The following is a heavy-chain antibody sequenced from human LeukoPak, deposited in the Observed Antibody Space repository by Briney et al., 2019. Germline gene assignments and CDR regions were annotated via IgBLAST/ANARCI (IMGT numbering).Heavy chain of an antibody. V-gene: IGHV3-7*01. D-gene: IGHD3-16*01. CDR2: IKQDGSEK. CDR3: ARHSSMIWGSQTDY. J-gene: IGHJ4*02. CDR1: GFTFSSYW. Sequence: GGSLRLSCAASGFTFSSYWMSWVRQAPGKGLEWVANIKQDGSEKYYVDSVKGRFTISRDNAKNSLYLQMNSLRAEDTAVYYCARHSSMIWGSQTDYWGQGTLVTVSS.